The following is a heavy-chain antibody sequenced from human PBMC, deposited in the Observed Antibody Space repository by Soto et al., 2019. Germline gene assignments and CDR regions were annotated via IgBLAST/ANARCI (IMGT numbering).Heavy chain of an antibody. V-gene: IGHV4-39*01. CDR2: IYYSGST. CDR1: GGSISSGSYF. CDR3: ARHPSDFWFDP. D-gene: IGHD2-21*02. J-gene: IGHJ5*02. Sequence: SETLSLTCSVSGGSISSGSYFWGWIRQPPGKGLEWIGSIYYSGSTYYNPSLKSRVTVSVDTSKNQFSLKLSSVTAADTAAYYCARHPSDFWFDPWGQGTLVTVS.